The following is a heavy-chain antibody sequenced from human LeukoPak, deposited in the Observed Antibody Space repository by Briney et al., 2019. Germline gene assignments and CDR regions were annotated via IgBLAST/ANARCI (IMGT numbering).Heavy chain of an antibody. CDR1: GFTFSSYG. CDR2: IRHDGSNK. CDR3: ARVAYCGGDCYSTADYFDY. V-gene: IGHV3-30*02. Sequence: PGGSLRLSCAASGFTFSSYGMHWVRQAPGKGLEWVAFIRHDGSNKYYADSVKGRFTISRDNSKNTLYLQMGSLRAEDMAVYYCARVAYCGGDCYSTADYFDYWGQGTLVTVSS. J-gene: IGHJ4*02. D-gene: IGHD2-21*02.